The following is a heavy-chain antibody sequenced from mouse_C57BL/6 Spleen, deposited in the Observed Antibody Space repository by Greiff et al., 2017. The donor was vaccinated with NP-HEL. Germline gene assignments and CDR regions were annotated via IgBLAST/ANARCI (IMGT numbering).Heavy chain of an antibody. V-gene: IGHV1-15*01. D-gene: IGHD2-5*01. CDR3: TRINYSNLFAY. J-gene: IGHJ3*01. CDR1: GYTFTDYE. Sequence: VQLQQSGAELVRPGASVTLSCKASGYTFTDYEMHWVKQTPVHGLEWIGAIDPETGGTAYNQKFKGKAILTADKSSSTAYMELRSLTSEDSAVYYCTRINYSNLFAYWGQGTLVTVSA. CDR2: IDPETGGT.